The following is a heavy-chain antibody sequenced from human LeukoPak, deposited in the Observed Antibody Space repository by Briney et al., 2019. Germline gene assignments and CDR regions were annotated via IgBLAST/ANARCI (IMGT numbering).Heavy chain of an antibody. CDR3: ARIPAGIETRKGKLYYYYYYMDV. CDR1: GFTFSIYW. D-gene: IGHD3-10*01. CDR2: IKQDGSEK. Sequence: PGGSLRLSCAASGFTFSIYWMSWVRQAPGKGLEWVANIKQDGSEKYYVDSMKGRFTISRDNAKNSLYLQMNSLRAEDTAVYYCARIPAGIETRKGKLYYYYYYMDVWGKGTTVTVSS. J-gene: IGHJ6*03. V-gene: IGHV3-7*01.